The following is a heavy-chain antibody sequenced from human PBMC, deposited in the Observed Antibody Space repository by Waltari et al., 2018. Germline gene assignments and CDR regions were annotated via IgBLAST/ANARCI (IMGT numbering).Heavy chain of an antibody. CDR1: GASISAGSYY. CDR2: IYNDGTT. CDR3: ASPGGGGRMDV. J-gene: IGHJ6*02. V-gene: IGHV4-39*07. Sequence: QLQLQESGPGLVKPSETLSLSCNVSGASISAGSYYWGWIRQPPGKGLEWIGSIYNDGTTHYSPSLKSRVTISVDTSKNQFSLKLSSVTAADTAVYYCASPGGGGRMDVWGQGTTVTVSS.